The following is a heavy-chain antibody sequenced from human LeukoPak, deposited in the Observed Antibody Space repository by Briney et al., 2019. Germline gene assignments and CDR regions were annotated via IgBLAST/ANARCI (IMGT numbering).Heavy chain of an antibody. Sequence: GESLKISCQGSGYNFTNYWIAWVRQKPGKGREWMGIIYPGDSEDRYSPSFQGQVTMSVDKSLSTAYLQWSSLKASDTAMYYCAKFGGSYYYYYGLDVWGQGTTVTVP. J-gene: IGHJ6*02. V-gene: IGHV5-51*01. CDR2: IYPGDSED. D-gene: IGHD1-26*01. CDR3: AKFGGSYYYYYGLDV. CDR1: GYNFTNYW.